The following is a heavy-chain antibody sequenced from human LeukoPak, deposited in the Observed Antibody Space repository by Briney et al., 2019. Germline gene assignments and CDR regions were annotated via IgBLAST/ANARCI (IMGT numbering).Heavy chain of an antibody. CDR2: MNPNSGNT. CDR3: ARQYSSSWYGYYYYYMDV. D-gene: IGHD6-13*01. CDR1: GYTFTSYA. Sequence: ASVKVSCRASGYTFTSYAMNWVRQATGQGLEWMGWMNPNSGNTGYAQKFQGRVTITRNTSISTAYMELSSLRSEDTAVYYCARQYSSSWYGYYYYYMDVWGKGTTVTVSS. V-gene: IGHV1-8*03. J-gene: IGHJ6*03.